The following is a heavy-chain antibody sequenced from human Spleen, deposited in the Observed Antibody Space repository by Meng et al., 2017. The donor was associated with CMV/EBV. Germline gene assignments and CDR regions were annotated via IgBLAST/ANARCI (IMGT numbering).Heavy chain of an antibody. D-gene: IGHD1-26*01. J-gene: IGHJ6*02. CDR3: ARGLVRGGSYYYYYGMDV. CDR1: GGSISSYY. Sequence: SETLSLTCTVSGGSISSYYWSWIRQPPGKGLEWIGYIYYSGSTNYNPSLKSRVTISVDTSKNQFSLKLSSVTAADTAVYYCARGLVRGGSYYYYYGMDVWGQGTTVTVSS. CDR2: IYYSGST. V-gene: IGHV4-59*12.